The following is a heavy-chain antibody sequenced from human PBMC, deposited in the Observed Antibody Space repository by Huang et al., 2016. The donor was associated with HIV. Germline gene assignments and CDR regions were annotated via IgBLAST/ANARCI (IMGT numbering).Heavy chain of an antibody. D-gene: IGHD6-19*01. V-gene: IGHV3-30*04. CDR1: GFTFTNYA. CDR2: ISYDGRNK. J-gene: IGHJ5*02. Sequence: QVQLVESGGGLVQPGRSLRLSCAASGFTFTNYAIHWVRQARGRGLEWVACISYDGRNKFYADPVKGRFTISRDKSKSTLYLLMNSLRVDDTALYYCARSAVPGDGDWFDPWGQGTLVTVSS. CDR3: ARSAVPGDGDWFDP.